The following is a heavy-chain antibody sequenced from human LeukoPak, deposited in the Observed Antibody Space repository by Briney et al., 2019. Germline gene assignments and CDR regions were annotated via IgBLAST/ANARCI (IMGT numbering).Heavy chain of an antibody. CDR2: IWYDGSNK. Sequence: PGGSLRLSCAASAFTFNNYGMHWVRQAPGKGLEWVAAIWYDGSNKYYGDSVKGRFTISRDNSKNTLYLQMNSLRAEDTAAYYCARAGYGDPHFDFWGQGTLVTVSS. CDR1: AFTFNNYG. D-gene: IGHD4-17*01. CDR3: ARAGYGDPHFDF. J-gene: IGHJ4*02. V-gene: IGHV3-33*01.